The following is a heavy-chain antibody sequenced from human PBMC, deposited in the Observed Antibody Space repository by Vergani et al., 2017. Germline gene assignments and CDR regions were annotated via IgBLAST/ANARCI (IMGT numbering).Heavy chain of an antibody. V-gene: IGHV1-69*01. CDR3: ARKQWPPIDYFDY. D-gene: IGHD6-19*01. J-gene: IGHJ4*02. Sequence: QVQLVQSGAEVKKPGSSVKVSCKASGGTFSSYAISWVRQAPGQGLEWMGGIIPLFGTANYAQKFQGRVTITADESTSTAYMDMRRLRSDDTAVYYCARKQWPPIDYFDYWGQGTLVTVSS. CDR2: IIPLFGTA. CDR1: GGTFSSYA.